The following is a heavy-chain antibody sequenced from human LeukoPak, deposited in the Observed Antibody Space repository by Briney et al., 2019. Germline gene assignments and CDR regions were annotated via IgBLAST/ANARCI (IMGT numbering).Heavy chain of an antibody. CDR1: GFTFYSYG. J-gene: IGHJ6*02. CDR3: ARCGFSGFMDV. Sequence: ASVKVPCKASGFTFYSYGFSWVGQGPGQGVEGRGWISAYNGNTNYAQKLQGRVTMTTDTSTSTAYMELRSLRSDDTAVYYCARCGFSGFMDVWGQGTTVTVSS. V-gene: IGHV1-18*01. CDR2: ISAYNGNT. D-gene: IGHD3-10*01.